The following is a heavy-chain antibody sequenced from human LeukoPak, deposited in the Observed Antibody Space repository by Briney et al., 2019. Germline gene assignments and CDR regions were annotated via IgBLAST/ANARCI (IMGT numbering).Heavy chain of an antibody. Sequence: PGGSLRLSCAASGFTFSDYYMGWIRQAPGKGLEWASDIGSSGSKTYHADSVKGRFTISRDNAKNSLYLQLSSLTAEDTAVYYCARVIDYGQVAFDYWGQGTLVTVSS. CDR3: ARVIDYGQVAFDY. J-gene: IGHJ4*02. V-gene: IGHV3-11*04. CDR1: GFTFSDYY. CDR2: IGSSGSKT. D-gene: IGHD4-17*01.